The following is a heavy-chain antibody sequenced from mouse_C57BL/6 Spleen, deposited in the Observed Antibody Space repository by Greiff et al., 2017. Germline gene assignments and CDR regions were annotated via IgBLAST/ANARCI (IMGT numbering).Heavy chain of an antibody. CDR2: IDPSDSYT. V-gene: IGHV1-69*01. CDR3: ARTGKEAYYFDY. D-gene: IGHD4-1*01. Sequence: QVQLQQPGAELVMPGASVKLSCKASGYTFTSYWMHWVKQRPGQGLEWIGEIDPSDSYTNYNQKFKGKSTLTVDKSSSTAYMQLCSLTSEDSAVNDCARTGKEAYYFDYWGQGTTLTVSS. J-gene: IGHJ2*01. CDR1: GYTFTSYW.